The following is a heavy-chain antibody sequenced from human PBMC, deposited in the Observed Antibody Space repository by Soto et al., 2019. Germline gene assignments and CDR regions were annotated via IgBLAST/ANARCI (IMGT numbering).Heavy chain of an antibody. D-gene: IGHD3-3*01. CDR1: GFTFSSYW. J-gene: IGHJ4*02. Sequence: GGSLRLSCAASGFTFSSYWMSWVRQAPGKGLEWVANIKQDGSEKYYVDSVKGRFTISRDNAKNSLYLQMNSLRAEDTAVYYCARDYDFWSGPIYYFDYWGQGTLVTVSS. CDR2: IKQDGSEK. V-gene: IGHV3-7*01. CDR3: ARDYDFWSGPIYYFDY.